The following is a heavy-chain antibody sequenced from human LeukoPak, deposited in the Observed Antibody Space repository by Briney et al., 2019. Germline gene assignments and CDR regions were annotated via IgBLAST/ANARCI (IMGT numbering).Heavy chain of an antibody. Sequence: GGSLRLSCSTSGFTFSSYAMNWVRQAPGKGLEYVSGIINNGGSTYYADSVKGRFTVSRDNSKNTLFLQMSSLRSEDTAVYYCVNDYCGADCHLWDQGTLVTVST. CDR3: VNDYCGADCHL. D-gene: IGHD2-21*02. CDR2: IINNGGST. V-gene: IGHV3-64D*06. CDR1: GFTFSSYA. J-gene: IGHJ4*02.